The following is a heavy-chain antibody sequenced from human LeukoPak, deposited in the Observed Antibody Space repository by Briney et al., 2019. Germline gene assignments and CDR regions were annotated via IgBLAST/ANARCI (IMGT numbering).Heavy chain of an antibody. CDR3: ARGGGVTAFDP. V-gene: IGHV1-18*01. D-gene: IGHD3-16*01. Sequence: GASVKVSCKASGYTFTSYDITWVRQAPGQGLEWMGWISPYNGNTKSAQKFQGRVTMTTDTSTSTAYMELRSLRSDDAAVYYCARGGGVTAFDPWGQGTLVTVSS. CDR2: ISPYNGNT. J-gene: IGHJ5*02. CDR1: GYTFTSYD.